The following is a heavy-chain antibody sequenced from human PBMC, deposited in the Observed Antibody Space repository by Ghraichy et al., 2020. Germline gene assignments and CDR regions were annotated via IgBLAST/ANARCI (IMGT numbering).Heavy chain of an antibody. CDR2: ISSSSSTI. Sequence: GESLNISCAASGFTFSSYSMNWVRQAPGKGLEWVSYISSSSSTIYYADSVKGRFTISRDNAKNSLYLQMNSLRAEDTAVYYCAREPDGDYYKRDWYFDLWGRGTLVTVSS. J-gene: IGHJ2*01. CDR1: GFTFSSYS. V-gene: IGHV3-48*01. D-gene: IGHD4-17*01. CDR3: AREPDGDYYKRDWYFDL.